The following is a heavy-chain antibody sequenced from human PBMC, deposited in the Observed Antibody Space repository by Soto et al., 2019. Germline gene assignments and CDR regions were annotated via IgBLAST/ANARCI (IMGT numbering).Heavy chain of an antibody. D-gene: IGHD3-22*01. CDR3: ARDAPYDISGYYPH. CDR1: GVTFSSYA. J-gene: IGHJ4*02. V-gene: IGHV1-69*13. CDR2: IIPIFGTA. Sequence: SVKVSCKASGVTFSSYAISWVRQAPGQGIEWMGGIIPIFGTANYAQKFQGRVTITADESTSTAYMELSSLRSEDTAVYYCARDAPYDISGYYPHWGQGTLVTVSS.